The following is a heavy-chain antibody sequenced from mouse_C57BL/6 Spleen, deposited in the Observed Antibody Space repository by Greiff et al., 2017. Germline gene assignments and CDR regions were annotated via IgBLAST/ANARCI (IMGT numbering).Heavy chain of an antibody. CDR2: ISSGSSTI. Sequence: EVQLVESGGGLVKPGGSLKLSCAASGFTFSDYGMHWVRPAPEKGLEWVAYISSGSSTIYYADTVKGRFTISRDNAKNTLFLKMTELRSEDTAMYYCARQRGRAMDYWGQGTSVTVSS. CDR1: GFTFSDYG. J-gene: IGHJ4*01. V-gene: IGHV5-17*01. CDR3: ARQRGRAMDY.